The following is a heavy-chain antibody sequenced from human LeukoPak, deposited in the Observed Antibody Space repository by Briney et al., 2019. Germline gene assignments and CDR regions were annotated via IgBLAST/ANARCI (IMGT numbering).Heavy chain of an antibody. V-gene: IGHV4-34*01. D-gene: IGHD2-2*01. CDR3: ATDIVVVPAAMMERGNDAFDI. CDR1: GGSFSGYY. J-gene: IGHJ3*02. CDR2: INHSGST. Sequence: SETLSLTCAVYGGSFSGYYWSWIRQPPGKGLEWIGEINHSGSTNYNPSLKSRVTISVDTSKNQFSLKLSSVTAADTAVYYCATDIVVVPAAMMERGNDAFDIWGQGTMVTVSS.